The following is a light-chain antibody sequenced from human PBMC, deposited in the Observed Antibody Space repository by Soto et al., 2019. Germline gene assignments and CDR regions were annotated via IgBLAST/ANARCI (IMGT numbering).Light chain of an antibody. Sequence: QSALTQPASVSGSPGQSITISCTGTSSDVGGYNYVSWYQQHPGKAPKLMIYEVSNRPSGVSNRSSGSKSGNTASLTISGLQAEDVADYYWTSYTSSSTYVFGTGTKLTVL. CDR2: EVS. CDR1: SSDVGGYNY. J-gene: IGLJ1*01. V-gene: IGLV2-14*01. CDR3: TSYTSSSTYV.